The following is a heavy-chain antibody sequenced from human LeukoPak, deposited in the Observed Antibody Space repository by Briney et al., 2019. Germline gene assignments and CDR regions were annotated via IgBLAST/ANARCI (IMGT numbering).Heavy chain of an antibody. Sequence: ASVKVSCKASGYTFSNYYLHWVRQAPGQGLEWMGRFNPNTGGANSAQNFQDRVTMTRDTPISTAYLELTRLKSDDTAVYYCARSASGTAGLDFQHWGQGTLVTVSS. CDR1: GYTFSNYY. CDR2: FNPNTGGA. CDR3: ARSASGTAGLDFQH. J-gene: IGHJ1*01. D-gene: IGHD3-10*01. V-gene: IGHV1-2*06.